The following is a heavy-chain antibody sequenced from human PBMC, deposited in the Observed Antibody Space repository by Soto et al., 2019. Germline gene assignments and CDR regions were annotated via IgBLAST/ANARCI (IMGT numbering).Heavy chain of an antibody. CDR1: GFTFTKYA. CDR3: ARGTYFDFWSGSYYCDY. Sequence: QVQLVQSGAEVKKPGASVKVSCKASGFTFTKYAMHWVRQAPGQSLEWMGWINAGNGNTKYSQRFQGRVTITRDTSASTAYMELSSLRSEDTAVYYCARGTYFDFWSGSYYCDYWGHGALVTVSS. D-gene: IGHD3-3*01. V-gene: IGHV1-3*01. J-gene: IGHJ4*01. CDR2: INAGNGNT.